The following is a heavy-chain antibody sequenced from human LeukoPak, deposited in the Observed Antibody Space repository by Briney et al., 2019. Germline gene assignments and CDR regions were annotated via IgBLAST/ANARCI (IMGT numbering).Heavy chain of an antibody. V-gene: IGHV4-34*01. D-gene: IGHD6-19*01. J-gene: IGHJ6*03. CDR2: INHSGST. CDR1: GGSFSGYY. CDR3: ARGNFPERKPVWLVRKYYYYMDV. Sequence: SETLSLTCAVYGGSFSGYYWSWLRQPPGKGLEWIGEINHSGSTNYNPSLKSRVTISVDTSKNQFSLKLSSVTAADTAVYYCARGNFPERKPVWLVRKYYYYMDVWGKGTTVTVSS.